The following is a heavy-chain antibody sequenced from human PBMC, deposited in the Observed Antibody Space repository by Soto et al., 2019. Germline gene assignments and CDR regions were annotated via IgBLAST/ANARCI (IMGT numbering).Heavy chain of an antibody. V-gene: IGHV4-39*01. CDR1: ARSITFNEY. J-gene: IGHJ4*02. Sequence: PSETLYLTCSFPARSITFNEYWGWIRQPPGKGLEWIGIIYLDGSTYYSPSLRSRVAISVDTSKNQFSLKVGSVTAADAAIYYSALDHWGQGTLVTVSS. CDR2: IYLDGST. CDR3: ALDH.